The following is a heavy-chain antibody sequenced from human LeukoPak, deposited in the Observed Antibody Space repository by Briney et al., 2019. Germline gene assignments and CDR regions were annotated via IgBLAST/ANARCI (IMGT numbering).Heavy chain of an antibody. V-gene: IGHV2-5*01. D-gene: IGHD2-2*01. J-gene: IGHJ3*02. CDR3: AHTVPAATYHDAFDI. Sequence: SGPTLVNPTQPLTLTCTFSGFSLSTRGGGVGWIRQPPGKALEWLALIYWNDDKRYSPSLKSRLTITKDTSKNQVVLTMTNMDPVDTATYYCAHTVPAATYHDAFDIWGQGTMVTVSS. CDR1: GFSLSTRGGG. CDR2: IYWNDDK.